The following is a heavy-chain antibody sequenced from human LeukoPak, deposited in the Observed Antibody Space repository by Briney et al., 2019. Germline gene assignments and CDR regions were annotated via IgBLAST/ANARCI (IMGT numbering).Heavy chain of an antibody. J-gene: IGHJ5*02. V-gene: IGHV4-38-2*02. CDR3: ARGGGLQQPLFDP. D-gene: IGHD6-13*01. Sequence: PSETLSLTCTVSGYSISSGYYWGWIRQPPGKGLEWIGSFYHCGSTYYNPSLKSRVTISVDTSKNQFSLKLSSVTAADTAVYYCARGGGLQQPLFDPWGQGTLVTVSS. CDR1: GYSISSGYY. CDR2: FYHCGST.